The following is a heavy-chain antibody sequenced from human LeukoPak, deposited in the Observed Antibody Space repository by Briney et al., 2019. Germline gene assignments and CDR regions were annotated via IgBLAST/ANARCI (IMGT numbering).Heavy chain of an antibody. CDR3: ARLTGIAVAQK. Sequence: PSETLSLTCAVYGGSFRDYYWSWIRQPPGKGLEWIGEINHSGSTNYNPSLKSRVTISLDTSKNQFSLKLTSVTAADTAVYYCARLTGIAVAQKWGQGTLVTVSS. CDR1: GGSFRDYY. CDR2: INHSGST. V-gene: IGHV4-34*01. D-gene: IGHD6-19*01. J-gene: IGHJ4*02.